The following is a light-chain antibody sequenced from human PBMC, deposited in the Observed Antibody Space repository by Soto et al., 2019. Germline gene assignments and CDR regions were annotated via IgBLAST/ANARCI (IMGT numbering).Light chain of an antibody. Sequence: EIVLTQSPGTLSLSPGERATLSCRASQSLSSSYLVWYQQKPGQAPRLLIYGASSRATGIPDRFSGSGSGTDFTLTISRLEPEDFAVYYCQQCNNWPLYTFGQGTKLEIK. CDR1: QSLSSSY. CDR3: QQCNNWPLYT. CDR2: GAS. V-gene: IGKV3-20*01. J-gene: IGKJ2*01.